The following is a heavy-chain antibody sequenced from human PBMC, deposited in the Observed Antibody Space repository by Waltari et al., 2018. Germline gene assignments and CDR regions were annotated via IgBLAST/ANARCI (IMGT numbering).Heavy chain of an antibody. J-gene: IGHJ6*03. CDR1: GYSFSNYW. CDR3: TSASMIAVRVVVVLVT. CDR2: ICRSGADN. Sequence: EVQLVQSGAEVKKPGESLKNSCKGSGYSFSNYWIGWVRQMPGKGLEWMGIICRSGADNRYSQSLQGQVTRSGDKASSTADLEGSNLDAVDAAMYYETSASMIAVRVVVVLVTGGKGTKVTV. V-gene: IGHV5-51*01. D-gene: IGHD2-2*01.